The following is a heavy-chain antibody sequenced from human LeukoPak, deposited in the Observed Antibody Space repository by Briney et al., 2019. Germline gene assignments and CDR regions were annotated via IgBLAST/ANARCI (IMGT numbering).Heavy chain of an antibody. D-gene: IGHD1-7*01. Sequence: VPLGGSLSLSCAASGLTFSSYAMSWVRRAPGKGLEWVSGISGSGATIYYADSVKGRFTISRDNSKNTLYLQMNSLRAEDTAVYYCAKYWNYVSLKPPYYFDYWGQGTLVTVSS. CDR3: AKYWNYVSLKPPYYFDY. CDR1: GLTFSSYA. CDR2: ISGSGATI. J-gene: IGHJ4*02. V-gene: IGHV3-23*01.